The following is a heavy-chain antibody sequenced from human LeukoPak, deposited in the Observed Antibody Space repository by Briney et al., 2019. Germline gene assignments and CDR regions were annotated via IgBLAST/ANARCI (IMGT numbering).Heavy chain of an antibody. CDR1: GFSFDTYS. V-gene: IGHV3-48*04. CDR3: ARVPHDYSDYVAY. D-gene: IGHD4-11*01. CDR2: ISFSSTTI. Sequence: GGSLRLSCAASGFSFDTYSMNWFRQAPGKGLEWVAYISFSSTTIFYADFVKGRFTISRDNAQNSLFLQMSSLRAEDTAVYFCARVPHDYSDYVAYWGQGTLVTVSS. J-gene: IGHJ4*02.